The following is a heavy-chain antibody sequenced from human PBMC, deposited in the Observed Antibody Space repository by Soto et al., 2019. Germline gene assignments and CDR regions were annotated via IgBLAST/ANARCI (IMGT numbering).Heavy chain of an antibody. V-gene: IGHV4-39*01. CDR1: VPTMTRERES. J-gene: IGHJ4*02. Sequence: SGPQSPSCSAAVPTMTRERESWGWIRQPPGKGLEWIGSIYYSGSTYYNPSLKSRVTISVDTSKNQFSLKLSSVTAADTAVYYCARHYRAARPHYFDYWGQG. CDR2: IYYSGST. CDR3: ARHYRAARPHYFDY. D-gene: IGHD6-6*01.